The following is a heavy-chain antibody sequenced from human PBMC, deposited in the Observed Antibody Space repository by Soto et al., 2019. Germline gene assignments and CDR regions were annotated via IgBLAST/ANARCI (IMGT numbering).Heavy chain of an antibody. CDR1: GFSLSTSGLG. CDR3: ARYVVVVAATLNWFEH. V-gene: IGHV2-5*02. Sequence: SGPTLVNPTQTLTLTCTFSGFSLSTSGLGVGWIRQPPGKALECLALIYWDDDKRYSPSLKSRLTITKDTSKNQVVLTMTNMDPVDTATYYCARYVVVVAATLNWFEHWGKETLVSVSS. D-gene: IGHD2-15*01. CDR2: IYWDDDK. J-gene: IGHJ5*02.